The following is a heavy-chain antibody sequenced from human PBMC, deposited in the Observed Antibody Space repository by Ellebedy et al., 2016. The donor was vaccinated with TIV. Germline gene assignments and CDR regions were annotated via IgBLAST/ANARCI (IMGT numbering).Heavy chain of an antibody. CDR2: IYTSGFT. D-gene: IGHD3-10*01. CDR3: ARDRLVRGKGPYYFDY. V-gene: IGHV4-4*07. CDR1: GGSISSYY. J-gene: IGHJ4*02. Sequence: MPSETLSLTCTVSGGSISSYYWSWIRQPAGKGLEWIGRIYTSGFTNYNPSLKSRVTMSIDTSKNQFSLKLSSVTAADTAVYYCARDRLVRGKGPYYFDYWGLGILVTVSS.